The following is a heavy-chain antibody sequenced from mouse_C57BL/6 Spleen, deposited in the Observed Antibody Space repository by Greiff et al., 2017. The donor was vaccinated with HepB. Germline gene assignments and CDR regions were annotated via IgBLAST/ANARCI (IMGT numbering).Heavy chain of an antibody. D-gene: IGHD1-1*01. CDR1: GYSITSGYY. CDR2: ISYDGSN. V-gene: IGHV3-6*01. Sequence: EVKLMESGPGLVKPSQSLSLTCSVTGYSITSGYYWNWIRQFPGNKLEWMGYISYDGSNNYNPSLKNRISITRDTSKNQFFLKLNSVTTEDTATYYCARGSSYDYFDYWGQGTTLTVSS. J-gene: IGHJ2*01. CDR3: ARGSSYDYFDY.